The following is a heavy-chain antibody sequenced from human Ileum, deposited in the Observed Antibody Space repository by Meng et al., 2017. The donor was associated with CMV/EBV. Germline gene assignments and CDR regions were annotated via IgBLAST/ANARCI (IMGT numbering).Heavy chain of an antibody. Sequence: GESLKISCKGSGYSFTSYWIGWVRQMPGKGLEWMGIIYPGDSDTRYSPSFQGQVTISADKSISTDYLQWSSLKASDTAMYYCARLFKYTVSPNHAFDIWGQGTMVTVSS. D-gene: IGHD4-17*01. J-gene: IGHJ3*02. CDR1: GYSFTSYW. CDR2: IYPGDSDT. V-gene: IGHV5-51*01. CDR3: ARLFKYTVSPNHAFDI.